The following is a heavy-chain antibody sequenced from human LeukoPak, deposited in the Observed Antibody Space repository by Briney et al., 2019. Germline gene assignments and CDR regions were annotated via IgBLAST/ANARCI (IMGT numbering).Heavy chain of an antibody. CDR1: RFTLRNYA. CDR2: FSSRGTTT. V-gene: IGHV3-23*01. J-gene: IGHJ4*02. Sequence: GGSLRLSCAASRFTLRNYAMSWVRQAPGKGLEWVSVFSSRGTTTYYADSVKGRFTISRDNSKNTLYLQMSSLRAEDTAVYYCAKDVPLGYCSNTNCYPDYWGQGTLVTVSS. D-gene: IGHD2-2*01. CDR3: AKDVPLGYCSNTNCYPDY.